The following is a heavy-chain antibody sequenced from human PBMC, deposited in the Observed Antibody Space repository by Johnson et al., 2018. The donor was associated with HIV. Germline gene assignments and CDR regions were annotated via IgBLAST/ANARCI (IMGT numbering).Heavy chain of an antibody. CDR2: INWNGGST. Sequence: VQLVESGGGLVKPGGSLRLSCAASGFTFDDYGMSWVRQGPGKGLEWVSGINWNGGSTGYADSVKGRFTISRDNSKNALFLQMNSLRAEYTAVFYCAKLQWPREDAFDIWGQGTMVTVSS. V-gene: IGHV3-20*04. CDR3: AKLQWPREDAFDI. CDR1: GFTFDDYG. J-gene: IGHJ3*02. D-gene: IGHD6-19*01.